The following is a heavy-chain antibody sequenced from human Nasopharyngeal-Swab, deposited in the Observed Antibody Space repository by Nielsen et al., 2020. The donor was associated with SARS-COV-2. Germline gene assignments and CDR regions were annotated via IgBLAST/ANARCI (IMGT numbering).Heavy chain of an antibody. J-gene: IGHJ4*02. V-gene: IGHV3-23*01. D-gene: IGHD1-26*01. CDR2: ISTSGGST. Sequence: VRQAPGKGLEWVSTISTSGGSTYYADSVKGRFTISRDNSRNTLYLQMNSLRAEDTAVYYCAKRSGTYQYYFDCWGQGTPVTVSS. CDR3: AKRSGTYQYYFDC.